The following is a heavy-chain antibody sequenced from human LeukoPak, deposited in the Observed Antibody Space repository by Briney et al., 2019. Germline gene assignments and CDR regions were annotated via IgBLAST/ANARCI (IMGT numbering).Heavy chain of an antibody. CDR3: ARVSYRTSSVDY. CDR1: GFTFKNAW. D-gene: IGHD1-26*01. V-gene: IGHV3-21*01. CDR2: ISSSSNYI. Sequence: GGSLRLSCAASGFTFKNAWMSWVRQAPGKGLEWVSSISSSSNYIYYADSVKGRFTITRDNAKNSLYLQMNSLRAEDTAMYYCARVSYRTSSVDYWGQGTLVTVSS. J-gene: IGHJ4*02.